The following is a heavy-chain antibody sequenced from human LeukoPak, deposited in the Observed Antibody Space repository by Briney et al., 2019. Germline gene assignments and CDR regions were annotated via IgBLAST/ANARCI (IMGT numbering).Heavy chain of an antibody. CDR1: GGSFSGYY. V-gene: IGHV4-34*01. D-gene: IGHD6-13*01. CDR3: ARGSSWYGVYYHYGMDV. J-gene: IGHJ6*02. CDR2: INHSGST. Sequence: SETLSLTCAVYGGSFSGYYCSWIRQPPGKGLEWIGEINHSGSTNYNPSLKSRVTISVDTSKNQFSLKLSSMTAADTAVYYCARGSSWYGVYYHYGMDVWGQGTTVTVSS.